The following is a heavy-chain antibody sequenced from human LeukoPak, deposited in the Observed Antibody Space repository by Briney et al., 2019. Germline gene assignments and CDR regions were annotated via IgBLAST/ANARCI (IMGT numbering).Heavy chain of an antibody. Sequence: GESLKISCKGSGYSFNTYWIGWVRQMPGKGLEWMGIIYPDDSDTTYSPSFQNQVTISADKSIGNAYLQWSSLKASDTAMYYCARRWGTYDILTGYYRDQDAFDIWGQGTMVTVSS. D-gene: IGHD3-9*01. CDR3: ARRWGTYDILTGYYRDQDAFDI. CDR2: IYPDDSDT. V-gene: IGHV5-51*01. J-gene: IGHJ3*02. CDR1: GYSFNTYW.